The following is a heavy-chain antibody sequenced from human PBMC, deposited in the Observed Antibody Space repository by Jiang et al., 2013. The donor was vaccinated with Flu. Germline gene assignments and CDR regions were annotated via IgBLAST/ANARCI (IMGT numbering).Heavy chain of an antibody. Sequence: PGGSLRLSCAASGFTFSNYWMHWVRQAPGKGLVWVSRINIDGSSTTYADSVKGRFTISRDNAKNMLYLQMNSLRAEDTAVYYCARVFPAANDYWGQGTLVTVSS. CDR1: GFTFSNYW. CDR3: ARVFPAANDY. D-gene: IGHD6-13*01. J-gene: IGHJ4*02. V-gene: IGHV3-74*01. CDR2: INIDGSST.